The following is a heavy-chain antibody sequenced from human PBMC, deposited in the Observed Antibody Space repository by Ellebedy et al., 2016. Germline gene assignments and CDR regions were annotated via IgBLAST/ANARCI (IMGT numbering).Heavy chain of an antibody. CDR1: GFTFSNYY. V-gene: IGHV3-74*01. CDR3: ARLFLENDN. D-gene: IGHD3-3*01. Sequence: GGSLRLXXVASGFTFSNYYMHWVRQAPGKGLVWVSRINGDGNVTNYADSVKGRFTISRDNAKNTLYLQINSLRAEDTGVYYCARLFLENDNWGQGTLLTVAS. CDR2: INGDGNVT. J-gene: IGHJ4*02.